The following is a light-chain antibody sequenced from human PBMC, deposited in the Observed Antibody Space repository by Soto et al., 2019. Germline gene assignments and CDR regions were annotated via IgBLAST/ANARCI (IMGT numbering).Light chain of an antibody. Sequence: QSALTQAASVSGCPGQSITISCTGTSSDVGSYNLVSWYQQHPGKAPKLMIYEGSKRPSGVSNRFSGSKSGNTASLTISGLQAEDEADYYCCSYAGSSIYVFGTGTKVTVL. V-gene: IGLV2-23*01. J-gene: IGLJ1*01. CDR1: SSDVGSYNL. CDR3: CSYAGSSIYV. CDR2: EGS.